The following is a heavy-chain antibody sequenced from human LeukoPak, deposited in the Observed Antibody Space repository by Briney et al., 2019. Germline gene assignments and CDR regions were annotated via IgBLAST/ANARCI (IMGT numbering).Heavy chain of an antibody. CDR1: GFTFSSYG. J-gene: IGHJ4*02. Sequence: GRSLRLSCAASGFTFSSYGMHWVRQAPGKGLEWVAVISYDGSNKYYADSVKGRFTISRDNSKNTLYLQMNSLRAEDTAVYYCAKVGQQLALDYWGQGTLVTVSS. CDR3: AKVGQQLALDY. V-gene: IGHV3-30*18. CDR2: ISYDGSNK. D-gene: IGHD6-13*01.